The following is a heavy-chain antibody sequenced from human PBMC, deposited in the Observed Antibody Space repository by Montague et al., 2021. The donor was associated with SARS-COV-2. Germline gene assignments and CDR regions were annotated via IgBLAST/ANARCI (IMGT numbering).Heavy chain of an antibody. V-gene: IGHV4-59*01. CDR3: ARGGGWMGNDFDI. J-gene: IGHJ3*02. CDR1: GGSISSYY. D-gene: IGHD6-19*01. Sequence: SETLSLTCTVSGGSISSYYWSWIRQPPGKGLEWIGDINYSGSTNYNPSLKSRVTILVDTSKNQFSLKLSSVTAADTAVYYCARGGGWMGNDFDIWGQGTMVTVSS. CDR2: INYSGST.